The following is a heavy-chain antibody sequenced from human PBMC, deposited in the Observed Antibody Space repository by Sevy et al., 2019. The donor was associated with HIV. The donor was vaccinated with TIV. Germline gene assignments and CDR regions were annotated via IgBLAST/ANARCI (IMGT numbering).Heavy chain of an antibody. CDR2: MKEDGSER. D-gene: IGHD5-18*01. V-gene: IGHV3-7*01. J-gene: IGHJ4*02. Sequence: GGSLRLSCAATGFTFSSYWMSWVRQAPGKGLEWVASMKEDGSERNYVDSVKGRFTISRDNAKNSLYLQMNSLRAEDTAVYYCVREGVGGYSYSLDCWGQGTLVTVSS. CDR3: VREGVGGYSYSLDC. CDR1: GFTFSSYW.